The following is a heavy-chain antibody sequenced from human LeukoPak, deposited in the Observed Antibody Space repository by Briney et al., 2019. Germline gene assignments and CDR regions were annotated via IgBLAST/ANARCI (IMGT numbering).Heavy chain of an antibody. V-gene: IGHV5-51*01. D-gene: IGHD3-9*01. CDR3: ARHRGDILTGYFLDY. CDR2: IYPGDSDT. Sequence: PGESLQISCKGSGYSFTSYWIGWVRQLPGKGLEWMGIIYPGDSDTRYSPSFQGQVTISADKSISTAYLQWSSLKASDTAMYYCARHRGDILTGYFLDYWGQGTLVTVSS. J-gene: IGHJ4*02. CDR1: GYSFTSYW.